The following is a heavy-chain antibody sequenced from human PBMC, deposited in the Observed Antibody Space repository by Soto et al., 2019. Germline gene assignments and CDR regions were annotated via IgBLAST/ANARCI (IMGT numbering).Heavy chain of an antibody. V-gene: IGHV4-31*03. D-gene: IGHD5-12*01. Sequence: QVQLQESGPGLVKPSQTLSLTCTVSGGSISSGGYYWSWIRQHPGKGLEWIGYIYYSGSTYYNPSLTSRVTISVDSAKNQFSLKRSSVTAADTDVYYRASLARSLYFDYWGQGTLVTVSS. CDR2: IYYSGST. CDR3: ASLARSLYFDY. J-gene: IGHJ4*02. CDR1: GGSISSGGYY.